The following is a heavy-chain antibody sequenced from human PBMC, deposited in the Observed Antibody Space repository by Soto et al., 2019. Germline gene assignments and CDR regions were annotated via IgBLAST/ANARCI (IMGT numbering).Heavy chain of an antibody. J-gene: IGHJ4*02. Sequence: LSLTCTVSGGSVSSGSYFWSWIRQPPGKGLEWIGCIYYSGSTNYNPSLKNRVTISADTSKNRFSLRLRSATAADTAVYYCARDLQLGLFYYWGQGTPVTV. V-gene: IGHV4-61*01. D-gene: IGHD4-4*01. CDR1: GGSVSSGSYF. CDR3: ARDLQLGLFYY. CDR2: IYYSGST.